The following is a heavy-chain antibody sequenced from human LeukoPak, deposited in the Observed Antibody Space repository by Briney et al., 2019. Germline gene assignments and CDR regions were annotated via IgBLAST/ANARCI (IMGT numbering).Heavy chain of an antibody. CDR3: ARGRPERGYSSGWFTTPDYFDY. D-gene: IGHD6-19*01. CDR2: INPSGGST. Sequence: ASVKVSCKASGYTFTSYYMHWVRQAPGQGLEWMGIINPSGGSTSYAQKFQGRVAMTRDTSTSTVYMELSSLRSEDTAVYYCARGRPERGYSSGWFTTPDYFDYWGQGTLVTVSS. V-gene: IGHV1-46*01. CDR1: GYTFTSYY. J-gene: IGHJ4*02.